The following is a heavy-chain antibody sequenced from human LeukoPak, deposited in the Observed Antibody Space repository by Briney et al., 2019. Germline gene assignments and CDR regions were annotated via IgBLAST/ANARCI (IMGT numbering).Heavy chain of an antibody. Sequence: ASVKVSCKASGGTFSSYAISWVRQAPGQGLEWMGGIIPIFGTANYAQKFQGRVTITTDESTSTAYMELSSPRSEDTAVYYCARDNGYCSGGRCYLLDYGGQGTLVTVSS. CDR2: IIPIFGTA. V-gene: IGHV1-69*05. J-gene: IGHJ4*02. CDR3: ARDNGYCSGGRCYLLDY. D-gene: IGHD2-15*01. CDR1: GGTFSSYA.